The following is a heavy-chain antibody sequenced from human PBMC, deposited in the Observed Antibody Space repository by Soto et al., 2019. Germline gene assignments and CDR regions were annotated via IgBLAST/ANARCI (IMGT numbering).Heavy chain of an antibody. CDR1: GYPFTKYD. CDR2: INPNSGNT. Sequence: GASVKVSFKASGYPFTKYDINWVRQATGQGLEWMGWINPNSGNTGYSQKFQGRVTMTRNTSISTAYMELSSLRFDDTAVYYCARSPPRVEKNNYAGGWFDPWGQGTLVTVSS. V-gene: IGHV1-8*01. J-gene: IGHJ5*02. CDR3: ARSPPRVEKNNYAGGWFDP. D-gene: IGHD4-4*01.